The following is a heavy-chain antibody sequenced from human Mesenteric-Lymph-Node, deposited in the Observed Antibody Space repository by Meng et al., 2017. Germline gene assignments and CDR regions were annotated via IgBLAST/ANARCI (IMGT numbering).Heavy chain of an antibody. V-gene: IGHV4-4*02. CDR1: CGRMGSTNW. Sequence: PGAGPGRVRPSGTRSLPWPVACGRMGSTNWWSWVRQPPGKGLEWIGESYHSGSTNYNPSLKSRVSILVDKSKNQFSLKLSSVTAADTAVYYCARADKVRFDYWGQGTLVTVSS. J-gene: IGHJ4*02. CDR3: ARADKVRFDY. CDR2: SYHSGST.